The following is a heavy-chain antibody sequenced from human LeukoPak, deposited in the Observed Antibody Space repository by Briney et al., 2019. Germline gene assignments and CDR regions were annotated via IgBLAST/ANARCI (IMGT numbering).Heavy chain of an antibody. D-gene: IGHD1-26*01. CDR1: GDIFTTHY. Sequence: EASVKVSCKASGDIFTTHYMQWVRQAPGEGLEWMGLVNPSGTTTNYAQKFRGRVTMTRDLSTSTDYMESSSLRSDDTAVYFCARDNSVGDYAWWFDPWGQGTLVTVSS. J-gene: IGHJ5*02. CDR3: ARDNSVGDYAWWFDP. V-gene: IGHV1-46*01. CDR2: VNPSGTTT.